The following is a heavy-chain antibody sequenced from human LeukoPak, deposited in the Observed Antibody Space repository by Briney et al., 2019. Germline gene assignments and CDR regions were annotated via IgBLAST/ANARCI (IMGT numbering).Heavy chain of an antibody. Sequence: GGSLTHPWVPSGFPFSAFSMMWARPPPGRGRVWVSTISVSGGGTYNADSVRGGFTISRDNSKNPLYLNINSLRAEDTAVYYCVKDWRDESNCGGDCLQYWGQGTLVTVSS. CDR3: VKDWRDESNCGGDCLQY. V-gene: IGHV3-23*01. CDR2: ISVSGGGT. D-gene: IGHD2-21*02. CDR1: GFPFSAFS. J-gene: IGHJ4*02.